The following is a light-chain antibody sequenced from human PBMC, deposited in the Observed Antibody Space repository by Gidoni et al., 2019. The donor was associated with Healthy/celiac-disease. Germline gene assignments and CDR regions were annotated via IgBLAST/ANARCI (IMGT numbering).Light chain of an antibody. CDR2: GNS. Sequence: QSVLTQPPSVSGATGQRVTISCTGSSSNSGAGYDVPWYQQLPGTAPKPLIYGNSNRPSGVPDRFSGSKSGTSASLAITGLQAEDEADYYCQSYDSSLSARYVFGTGTKVTVL. J-gene: IGLJ1*01. CDR3: QSYDSSLSARYV. CDR1: SSNSGAGYD. V-gene: IGLV1-40*01.